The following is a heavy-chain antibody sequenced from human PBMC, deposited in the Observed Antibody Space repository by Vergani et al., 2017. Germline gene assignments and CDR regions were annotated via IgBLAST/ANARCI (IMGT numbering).Heavy chain of an antibody. CDR1: GFTFSSYA. CDR3: AKDRTVPAAIFGVRRYYYYGMDV. D-gene: IGHD2-2*01. J-gene: IGHJ6*02. V-gene: IGHV3-23*04. CDR2: ISGSGGST. Sequence: EVQLVESGGGLVQPGGSLRLSCAASGFTFSSYAMSWVRQAPGKGLEWVSAISGSGGSTYYADSVKGRFTISRDNSKNTLYLQMNSLRAEDTAVYYCAKDRTVPAAIFGVRRYYYYGMDVWGQGTTVTVSS.